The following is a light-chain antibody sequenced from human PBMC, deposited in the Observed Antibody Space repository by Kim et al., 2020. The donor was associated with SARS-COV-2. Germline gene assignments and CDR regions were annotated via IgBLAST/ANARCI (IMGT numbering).Light chain of an antibody. CDR3: QQYNSHPIT. J-gene: IGKJ5*01. CDR2: GAS. Sequence: DIQLTQSPSSLSTSLGDTVTITCRASQGISDNLAWFQQKPGEAPKSLIYGASTLQGGVPSRCSGTGSGKDFTLTITSLQPDDLAIFFCQQYNSHPITFGQGTRLEIK. V-gene: IGKV1-16*01. CDR1: QGISDN.